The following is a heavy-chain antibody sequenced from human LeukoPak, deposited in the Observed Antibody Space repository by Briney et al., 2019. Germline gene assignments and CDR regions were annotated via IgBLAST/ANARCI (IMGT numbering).Heavy chain of an antibody. Sequence: SETLSLTCTVSGHSISSPYYWAWIRQPPGKGLEWIGSIPHGATTYYKPSLKSRLTISIDVSKNHFSLELTSVTATDTAVYYCAKERDKYPNNWFDPWGQGTLVTVSS. J-gene: IGHJ5*02. CDR2: IPHGATT. CDR3: AKERDKYPNNWFDP. CDR1: GHSISSPYY. V-gene: IGHV4-38-2*02. D-gene: IGHD2-2*01.